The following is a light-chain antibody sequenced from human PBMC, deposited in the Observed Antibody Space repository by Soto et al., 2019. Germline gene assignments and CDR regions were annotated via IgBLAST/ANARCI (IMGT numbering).Light chain of an antibody. CDR1: QSVSSSY. CDR2: GAS. Sequence: EIVLTQSPGTLSLSPGEGATLSFRASQSVSSSYLAWYQQKPGQAPRLLIYGASSRATGIPDRFSGSGSGTDFTLTISRLEPEDFAVYYCQQYGSSLSITFGQGTRLEIK. CDR3: QQYGSSLSIT. J-gene: IGKJ5*01. V-gene: IGKV3-20*01.